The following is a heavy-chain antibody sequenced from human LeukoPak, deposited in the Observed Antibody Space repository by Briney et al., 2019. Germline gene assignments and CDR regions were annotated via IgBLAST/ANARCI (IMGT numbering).Heavy chain of an antibody. CDR3: ARELTADQPYGDYPIYYYYGMDV. V-gene: IGHV1-18*01. CDR1: GYTFTSYG. CDR2: ICAYNGNT. Sequence: GASVKVSCKASGYTFTSYGISWVRQAPGQGLEWMGWICAYNGNTNYAQKLQGRVTMTTDTSTSTAYMELRSLRSDDTAVYYCARELTADQPYGDYPIYYYYGMDVWGQGTTVTVSS. D-gene: IGHD4-17*01. J-gene: IGHJ6*02.